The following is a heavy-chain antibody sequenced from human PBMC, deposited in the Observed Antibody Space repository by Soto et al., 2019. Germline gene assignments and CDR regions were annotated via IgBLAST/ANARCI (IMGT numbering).Heavy chain of an antibody. D-gene: IGHD4-17*01. CDR1: GFTFSSYA. V-gene: IGHV3-23*01. J-gene: IGHJ5*02. CDR3: AKLLGHDYGDYVSWFDP. Sequence: SGGSLRLSCAASGFTFSSYAMSWVRQAPGKGLEWVSAISGSGGSTYYADSVKGRFTISRDNSKNTLYLQMNSLRAEDTAVYYCAKLLGHDYGDYVSWFDPWGQGTLVTVSS. CDR2: ISGSGGST.